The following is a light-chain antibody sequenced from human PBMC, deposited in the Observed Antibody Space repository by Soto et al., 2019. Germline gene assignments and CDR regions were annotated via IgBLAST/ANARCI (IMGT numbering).Light chain of an antibody. V-gene: IGLV6-57*04. CDR1: SDSIASNY. CDR3: QSYDSNNHDV. CDR2: EDN. Sequence: NFMLTKPHSVSEYPGKTVTISCTRSSDSIASNYVQWYQQRPGSAPTTVIYEDNQRPSGVTDLCSGSIDSPSNSSSLTISGLKTEYEAEYYGQSYDSNNHDVFVNLTKVTVL. J-gene: IGLJ1*01.